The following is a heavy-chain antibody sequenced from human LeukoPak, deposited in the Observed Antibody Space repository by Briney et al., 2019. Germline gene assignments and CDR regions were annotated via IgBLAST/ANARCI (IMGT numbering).Heavy chain of an antibody. V-gene: IGHV3-30*01. CDR1: GFTFSGYA. CDR2: ISYDGSDK. D-gene: IGHD6-13*01. J-gene: IGHJ4*02. CDR3: ARDSYGSSWYGLGY. Sequence: PGGSLRLSCAASGFTFSGYAMHWVRQAPGKGLEWLAIISYDGSDKYYADSVRGRFTISRDSSKNTLYLQMNSLRAEDTAVYYCARDSYGSSWYGLGYWGQGTLVTVSS.